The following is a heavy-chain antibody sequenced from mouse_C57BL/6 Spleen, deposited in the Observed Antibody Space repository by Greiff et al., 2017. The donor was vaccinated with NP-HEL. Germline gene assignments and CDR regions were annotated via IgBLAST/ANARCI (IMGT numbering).Heavy chain of an antibody. D-gene: IGHD2-1*01. CDR2: ISSGSSTI. Sequence: EVQVVESGGGLVKPGGSLKLSCAASGFTFSDYGMHWVRQAPEKGLEWVAYISSGSSTIYYADTVKGRFTISRDNAKNTLFLQMTSLRSEDTAMYYCARSYYGNYPSYWGQGTSVTVSS. J-gene: IGHJ4*01. V-gene: IGHV5-17*01. CDR3: ARSYYGNYPSY. CDR1: GFTFSDYG.